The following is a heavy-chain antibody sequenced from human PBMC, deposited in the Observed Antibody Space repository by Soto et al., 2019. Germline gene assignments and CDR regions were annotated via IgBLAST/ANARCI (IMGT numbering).Heavy chain of an antibody. V-gene: IGHV3-53*02. Sequence: VQLVETGGGLIQPGGSLRLSCAASGFTVSTNYMSWVRQVPGKGLKWVSLINSAGTPYYADSVKGRFTVSRDTSKNTLYLQMSSLRAEDTAVYFCAREKSTMIRGVRYGMDVWGQGTTVTVSS. CDR2: INSAGTP. CDR3: AREKSTMIRGVRYGMDV. D-gene: IGHD3-10*01. J-gene: IGHJ6*02. CDR1: GFTVSTNY.